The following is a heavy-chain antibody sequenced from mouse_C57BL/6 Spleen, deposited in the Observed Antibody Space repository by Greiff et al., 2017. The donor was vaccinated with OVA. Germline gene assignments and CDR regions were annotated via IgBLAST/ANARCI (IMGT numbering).Heavy chain of an antibody. D-gene: IGHD2-2*01. CDR2: IYPGDGDT. CDR1: GYAFSSSW. CDR3: ARLEVTTNFGY. J-gene: IGHJ2*01. Sequence: VQVVESGPELVKPGASVKISCKASGYAFSSSWMNWVKQRPGKGLEWIGRIYPGDGDTNYNGKFKGKATLTADKSSRTAYMQLSSLTSEDSAVYFCARLEVTTNFGYWGQGTTLTVSS. V-gene: IGHV1-82*01.